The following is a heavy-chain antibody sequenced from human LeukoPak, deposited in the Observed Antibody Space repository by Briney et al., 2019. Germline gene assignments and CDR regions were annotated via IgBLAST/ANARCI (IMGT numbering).Heavy chain of an antibody. V-gene: IGHV3-21*01. CDR3: ARALLAAAGIRYFYY. J-gene: IGHJ4*02. CDR2: ISSSSSYI. D-gene: IGHD6-13*01. CDR1: GFTFSSYS. Sequence: GGSLRLSCAASGFTFSSYSMNWVRQAPGKGLEWVSSISSSSSYIYYADSVKGRFTISRDNAKNSLYLQMNSLRAEDTAVYYCARALLAAAGIRYFYYWGQGTLVTVSS.